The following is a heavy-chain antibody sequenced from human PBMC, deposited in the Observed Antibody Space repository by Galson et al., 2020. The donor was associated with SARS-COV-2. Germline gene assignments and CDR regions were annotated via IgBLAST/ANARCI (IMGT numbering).Heavy chain of an antibody. V-gene: IGHV4-34*01. Sequence: KTSETLSLTCAVYGGSFSGYYWSWIRQPPGKGLEWIGEINHSGRTNYNPSLKSRVTISVDTSKNQFSLKLSSVTAADTAVYYCARGLWGLWYFDLWGRGTLVTVSS. CDR2: INHSGRT. D-gene: IGHD3-10*01. J-gene: IGHJ2*01. CDR3: ARGLWGLWYFDL. CDR1: GGSFSGYY.